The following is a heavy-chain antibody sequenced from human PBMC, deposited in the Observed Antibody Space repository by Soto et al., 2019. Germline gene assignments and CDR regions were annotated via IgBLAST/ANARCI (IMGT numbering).Heavy chain of an antibody. CDR3: ARDSHDNSNYLSNWFDP. J-gene: IGHJ5*02. CDR2: IYYSGST. V-gene: IGHV4-30-4*01. CDR1: GGSISSGDYY. Sequence: QVQLQESGPGLVKPSQTLSLTCTVSGGSISSGDYYWSWIRQPPGKGLEWIGYIYYSGSTYYNPSLKCRVTILVDTSKNQFSLKLSSVTAADTAVYYCARDSHDNSNYLSNWFDPWGQGTLVTVSS. D-gene: IGHD4-4*01.